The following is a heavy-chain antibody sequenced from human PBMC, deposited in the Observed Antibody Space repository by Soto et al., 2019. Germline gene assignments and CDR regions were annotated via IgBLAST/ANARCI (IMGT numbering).Heavy chain of an antibody. D-gene: IGHD2-21*01. V-gene: IGHV4-34*04. CDR1: GESLRGYY. J-gene: IGHJ5*01. CDR2: INHRGTT. Sequence: QVQLQQWGTGLLKPSETLSLHCAVYGESLRGYYWSWIRQTPAMGLEWIGEINHRGTTNHDSSLKSRAIIIIDPSKNQVSLRLNYVTAADTAVYYCARGYPRSILTTSLTTSYWFDSWGQGTRVTVSS. CDR3: ARGYPRSILTTSLTTSYWFDS.